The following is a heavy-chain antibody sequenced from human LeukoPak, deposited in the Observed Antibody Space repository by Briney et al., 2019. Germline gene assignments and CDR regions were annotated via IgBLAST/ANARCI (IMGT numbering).Heavy chain of an antibody. CDR2: ISTSSSYI. D-gene: IGHD1-26*01. CDR3: ARTGGSYPYYFEY. V-gene: IGHV3-21*01. J-gene: IGHJ4*02. Sequence: GGSLRLSCTASGFTFSSYSMNWVRQAPGKGLEWVSSISTSSSYIYYADSVKGRFTISRDNARNSLYLQMNTLRAEDTAVYYCARTGGSYPYYFEYWGQGTLVTVSS. CDR1: GFTFSSYS.